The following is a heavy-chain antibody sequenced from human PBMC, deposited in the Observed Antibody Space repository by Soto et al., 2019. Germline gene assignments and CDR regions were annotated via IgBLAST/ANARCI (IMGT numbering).Heavy chain of an antibody. CDR2: FDPEQGKI. Sequence: QVQLVQSGAEVKKPGASVKVSCNVSGYTLTELSIHWVRQAPGKGLEWMGGFDPEQGKIIYAQKFLGRVSMTEDTATDTSYMELSSLSSVATALYYCATTYLVEAFAIWGQGTMVSVSS. D-gene: IGHD3-10*01. V-gene: IGHV1-24*01. CDR1: GYTLTELS. CDR3: ATTYLVEAFAI. J-gene: IGHJ3*02.